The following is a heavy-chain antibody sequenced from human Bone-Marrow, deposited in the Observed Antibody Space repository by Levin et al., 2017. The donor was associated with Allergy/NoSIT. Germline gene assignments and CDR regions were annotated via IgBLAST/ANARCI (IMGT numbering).Heavy chain of an antibody. CDR2: IYYSGST. D-gene: IGHD6-6*01. CDR3: ARVVAARPCYFDY. J-gene: IGHJ4*02. Sequence: SETLSLTCTVSGGSVSSGSYYWSWIRQPPGKGLEWIGYIYYSGSTNYNPSLKSRVTISVDTSKNQFSLKLSSVTAADTAVYYCARVVAARPCYFDYWGQGTLVTVSS. CDR1: GGSVSSGSYY. V-gene: IGHV4-61*01.